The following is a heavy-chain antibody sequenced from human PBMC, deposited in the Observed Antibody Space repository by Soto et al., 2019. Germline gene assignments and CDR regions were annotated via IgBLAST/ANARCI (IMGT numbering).Heavy chain of an antibody. Sequence: PGGSLRLSCAASGVPFSSYAMSWVRQAPGKGLEWVSAISGSGGSTYYADSVKGRFTISRDNSKNTLYLQMNSLRAEDTAVYYCAKDSPAYYDFWSGYYIDYWGQGTLVTVSS. D-gene: IGHD3-3*01. CDR1: GVPFSSYA. CDR2: ISGSGGST. CDR3: AKDSPAYYDFWSGYYIDY. V-gene: IGHV3-23*01. J-gene: IGHJ4*02.